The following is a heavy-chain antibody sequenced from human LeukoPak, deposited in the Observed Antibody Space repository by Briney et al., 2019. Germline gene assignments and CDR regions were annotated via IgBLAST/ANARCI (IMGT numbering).Heavy chain of an antibody. D-gene: IGHD2/OR15-2a*01. CDR3: ARNKAITAFFDMDV. CDR2: IAYGGTYT. Sequence: GGPLRLSCAASGFTFSDYAMHWVRQAPGKGLEWVAVIAYGGTYTHHADSLKGRFTISRDNSRDTLYLQINSLRPEDTALYYCARNKAITAFFDMDVWGQGTTIIVSS. CDR1: GFTFSDYA. J-gene: IGHJ6*02. V-gene: IGHV3-30*03.